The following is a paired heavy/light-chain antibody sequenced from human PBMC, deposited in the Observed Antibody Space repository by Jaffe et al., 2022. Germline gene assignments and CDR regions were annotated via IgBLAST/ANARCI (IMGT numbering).Light chain of an antibody. Sequence: SSELTQDPAVSVALGQTVRITCQGDSLRSYYASWYQQKPGQAPVLVIYGKNNRPSGIPDRFSGSSSGNTASLTITGAQAEDEADYYCNSRDSSGNLHVVFGGGTKLTVL. V-gene: IGLV3-19*01. CDR2: GKN. J-gene: IGLJ2*01. CDR3: NSRDSSGNLHVV. CDR1: SLRSYY.
Heavy chain of an antibody. CDR1: GFTFSSYG. J-gene: IGHJ6*03. CDR3: AKDYDYVWGSYSFDYYYYMDV. Sequence: QVQLVESGGGVVQPGGSLRLSCAASGFTFSSYGMHWVRQAPGKGLEWVAFIRYDGSNKYYADSVKGRFTISRDNSKNTLYLQMNSLRAEDTAVYYCAKDYDYVWGSYSFDYYYYMDVWGKGTTVTVSS. D-gene: IGHD3-16*02. V-gene: IGHV3-30*02. CDR2: IRYDGSNK.